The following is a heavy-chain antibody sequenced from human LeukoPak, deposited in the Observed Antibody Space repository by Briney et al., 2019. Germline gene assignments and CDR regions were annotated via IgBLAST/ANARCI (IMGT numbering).Heavy chain of an antibody. D-gene: IGHD6-6*01. CDR2: ISYDGSNK. Sequence: PGRSLRLSCAASGFTFSSYAMHWVRQAPGKGLEWVAVISYDGSNKYYADSVKGRFTISRDNSKNTLYLQMNSLRAEDTAVFYCARSENSSLLDYWGQGTLVTVSS. V-gene: IGHV3-30*01. CDR1: GFTFSSYA. J-gene: IGHJ4*02. CDR3: ARSENSSLLDY.